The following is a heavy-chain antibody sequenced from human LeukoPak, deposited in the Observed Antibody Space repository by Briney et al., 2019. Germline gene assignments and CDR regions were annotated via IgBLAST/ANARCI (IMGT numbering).Heavy chain of an antibody. V-gene: IGHV3-23*01. CDR2: ISASGGTT. Sequence: PGGSLRLSCAASGFTFSDYYMSWIRQAPGKGLEWVSAISASGGTTYYADSVKGRFTISRDNSENTLFLQMNSLRAEDTAVYYCAKEPREYCSSTSCPNWFDSWGQGTLVTVSS. CDR3: AKEPREYCSSTSCPNWFDS. J-gene: IGHJ5*01. CDR1: GFTFSDYY. D-gene: IGHD2-2*01.